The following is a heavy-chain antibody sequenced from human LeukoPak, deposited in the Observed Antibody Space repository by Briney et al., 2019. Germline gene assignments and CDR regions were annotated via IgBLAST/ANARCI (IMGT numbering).Heavy chain of an antibody. CDR2: ISAYNGNT. D-gene: IGHD5-18*01. CDR1: GYTFTSYG. J-gene: IGHJ4*02. V-gene: IGHV1-18*01. CDR3: ARDRTRGYSYGYGY. Sequence: GASAKVSCKASGYTFTSYGISWVRQAPGQGLEWMGWISAYNGNTNYAQKLQGRVTMTTDTSTSTAYMELRSLRSDDTAVYYCARDRTRGYSYGYGYWGQGTLVTVSS.